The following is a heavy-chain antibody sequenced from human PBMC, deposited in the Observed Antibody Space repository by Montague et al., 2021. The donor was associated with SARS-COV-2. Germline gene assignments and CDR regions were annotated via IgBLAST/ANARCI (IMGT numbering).Heavy chain of an antibody. CDR1: GDSVSGDNVS. V-gene: IGHV6-1*01. J-gene: IGHJ3*02. CDR3: ARGDGLVPYTGYAFDI. Sequence: CAISGDSVSGDNVSWNWIRLSPSRGLEWLGRTCYRSRWFDHYEVXMKXRIIIKADTSKNQFSLQLDSVTPEDTAVYYCARGDGLVPYTGYAFDIWGQGTLVTVSS. D-gene: IGHD3-16*01. CDR2: TCYRSRWFD.